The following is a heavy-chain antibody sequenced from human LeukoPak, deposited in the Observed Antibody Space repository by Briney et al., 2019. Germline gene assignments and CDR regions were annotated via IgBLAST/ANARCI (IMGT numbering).Heavy chain of an antibody. V-gene: IGHV3-7*03. CDR1: GGSFSGYY. CDR2: IKQDGSEK. CDR3: ARGLSYNRYTGTYFPFDY. J-gene: IGHJ4*02. Sequence: PSETLSLTCAVYGGSFSGYYWSWIRQPPGKGLEWVANIKQDGSEKYYVDSVKGRFTISRDNAKNSLYLQMNSLRAEDTAVHFCARGLSYNRYTGTYFPFDYWGQGTLVTVSS. D-gene: IGHD1-26*01.